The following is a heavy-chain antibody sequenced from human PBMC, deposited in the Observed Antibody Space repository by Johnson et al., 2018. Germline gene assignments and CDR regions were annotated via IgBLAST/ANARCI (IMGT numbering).Heavy chain of an antibody. V-gene: IGHV4-59*01. J-gene: IGHJ6*03. CDR1: GGSISSDY. D-gene: IGHD5-18*01. Sequence: QVQLQESGPGLVEHSETLSLTCTVSGGSISSDYWSWIRQPPGKGLEWIGYSYYSGSTNYNPSLKSPVTISVETSKKQFALKLSSVTGADTAVYYCARDLGYSYGYMDVWVKGTTVTVSS. CDR2: SYYSGST. CDR3: ARDLGYSYGYMDV.